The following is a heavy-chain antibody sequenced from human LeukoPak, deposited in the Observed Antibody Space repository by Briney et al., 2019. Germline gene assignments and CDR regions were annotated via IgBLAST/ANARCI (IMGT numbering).Heavy chain of an antibody. V-gene: IGHV1-18*01. Sequence: ASVKVSCKASGYTFTSYGISWVRQAPGQGLEWMGWISAYNGNTNYAQKLQGRVTMTTDTSTSTAYMELRSLRADDTAVYYCGRGIAGGYYQLGRDVWAKGPRSPSP. D-gene: IGHD3-3*01. J-gene: IGHJ6*02. CDR1: GYTFTSYG. CDR2: ISAYNGNT. CDR3: GRGIAGGYYQLGRDV.